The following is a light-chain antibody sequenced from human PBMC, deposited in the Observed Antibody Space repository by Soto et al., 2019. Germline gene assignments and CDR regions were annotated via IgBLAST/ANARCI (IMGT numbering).Light chain of an antibody. CDR3: QQYGSSPGT. CDR1: RSVSSSY. Sequence: SRGTPYYSKEERATLSYRASRSVSSSYLDWYQQKPGQAPRLLIYGASSRATGIPDRFSGSGSGTDFTLTISRLEPEDFAVYYCQQYGSSPGTFGQGTKVDI. V-gene: IGKV3-20*01. J-gene: IGKJ1*01. CDR2: GAS.